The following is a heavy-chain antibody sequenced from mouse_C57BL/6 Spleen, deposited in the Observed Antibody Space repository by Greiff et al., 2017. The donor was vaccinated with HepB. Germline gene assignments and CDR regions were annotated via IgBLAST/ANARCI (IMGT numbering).Heavy chain of an antibody. V-gene: IGHV1-69*01. J-gene: IGHJ1*03. CDR2: IDPSDSYT. Sequence: VQLQQPGAELVMPGASVKLSCKASGYTFTSYWMHWVKQRPGQGLEWIGEIDPSDSYTNYNQKFKGKSTLTVDKSSSTAYMQLSSLTSEDSAVYYCARSLNYYGSSLWWYFDVWGTGTTVTVSS. D-gene: IGHD1-1*01. CDR3: ARSLNYYGSSLWWYFDV. CDR1: GYTFTSYW.